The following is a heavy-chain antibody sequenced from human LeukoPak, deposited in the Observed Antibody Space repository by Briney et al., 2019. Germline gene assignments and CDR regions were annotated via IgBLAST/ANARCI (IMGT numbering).Heavy chain of an antibody. V-gene: IGHV4-4*07. Sequence: SETLSLTCTVSGGSISSYYWSWIRQPAGRGLEWIGRIYTSGSTNYNPSLKSRATMSVDTSKNQFSLKLSSVTAADTAVYYCARARGEQWLVRNAFDIWGQGTMVTVSS. CDR2: IYTSGST. J-gene: IGHJ3*02. CDR1: GGSISSYY. CDR3: ARARGEQWLVRNAFDI. D-gene: IGHD6-19*01.